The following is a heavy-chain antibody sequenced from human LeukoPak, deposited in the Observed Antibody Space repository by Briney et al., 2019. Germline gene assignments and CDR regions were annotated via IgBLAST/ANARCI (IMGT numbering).Heavy chain of an antibody. J-gene: IGHJ6*03. D-gene: IGHD3-9*01. CDR2: IKQDVTEK. V-gene: IGHV3-7*01. Sequence: GRSLRLSCAPSGFTFNSYWMGWVRPPAGKGLEWVAYIKQDVTEKIHLGSVEGRYTNSRDNAKNSLYLQMNSLRAEDTVVYYCARESRGYDILTGKYHRGYYSYYMDVWGKGTTVTVSS. CDR3: ARESRGYDILTGKYHRGYYSYYMDV. CDR1: GFTFNSYW.